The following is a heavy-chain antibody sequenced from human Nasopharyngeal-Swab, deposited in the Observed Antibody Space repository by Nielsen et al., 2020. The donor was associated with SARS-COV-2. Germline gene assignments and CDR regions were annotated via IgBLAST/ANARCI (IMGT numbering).Heavy chain of an antibody. CDR2: IYYSGST. J-gene: IGHJ1*01. CDR1: GGSISRGGYY. V-gene: IGHV4-31*03. Sequence: SETLSLTCTVSGGSISRGGYYWSWIRQHPGKGLEWIGYIYYSGSTYYNPSLKSRVTISVDTSKNQFSLKLSSVTAADTAVYYCARDLGDSSGYYLGWLGFWGQ. CDR3: ARDLGDSSGYYLGWLGF. D-gene: IGHD3-22*01.